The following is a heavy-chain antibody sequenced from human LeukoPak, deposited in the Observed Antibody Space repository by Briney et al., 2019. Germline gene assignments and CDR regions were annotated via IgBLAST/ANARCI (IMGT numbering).Heavy chain of an antibody. CDR1: GFTFSRYL. V-gene: IGHV3-74*01. D-gene: IGHD3-22*01. CDR2: INSDGSGT. CDR3: ARVAAWDSSGYLFDY. Sequence: PGGSLRLSCAASGFTFSRYLMHWVRQAPGKGLVWVSRINSDGSGTRYADSVKGRFTISRENAKNTLYLQMNSLRAEDTAVYYCARVAAWDSSGYLFDYWGQGTLVTVSS. J-gene: IGHJ4*02.